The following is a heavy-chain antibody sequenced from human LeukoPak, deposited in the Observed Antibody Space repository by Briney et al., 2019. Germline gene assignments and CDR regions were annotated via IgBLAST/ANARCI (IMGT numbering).Heavy chain of an antibody. V-gene: IGHV4-34*01. J-gene: IGHJ4*02. D-gene: IGHD6-13*01. CDR1: GGSFSGYY. CDR3: ASSSSSWYIWDY. Sequence: SETLSLTCAVYGGSFSGYYWSWIRQPPGKGLEWIGEINHSGSTNYNPSLKSRVTISVDTSKNQFSLKLSSVTAADTAVYYCASSSSSWYIWDYWGQGTLVTVSS. CDR2: INHSGST.